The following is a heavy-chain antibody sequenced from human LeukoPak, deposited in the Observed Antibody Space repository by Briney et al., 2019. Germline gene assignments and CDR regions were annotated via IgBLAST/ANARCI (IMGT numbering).Heavy chain of an antibody. CDR3: ARESETSGWYDY. D-gene: IGHD6-19*01. Sequence: GGSLRLSCAAPGFIFDNYAIHWVRQAPGKGLEWVSLISGDGGSTFYADSVRGRFTISRDNTRKSLSLQMSSLRSEDTALFYCARESETSGWYDYWGQGTLVTVSS. V-gene: IGHV3-43*02. J-gene: IGHJ4*02. CDR1: GFIFDNYA. CDR2: ISGDGGST.